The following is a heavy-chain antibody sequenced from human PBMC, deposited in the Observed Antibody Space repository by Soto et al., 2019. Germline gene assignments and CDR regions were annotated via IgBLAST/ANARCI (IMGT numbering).Heavy chain of an antibody. CDR2: VRDDGSKT. Sequence: QVQMVASGGGVVQPGKSLRLSCAASGFTFSDYGMHWVRQAPARGPEWVALVRDDGSKTYYADSVRGRFTISRDNSKNMFYLQRNSLRGEDTAIYYCATSTATDAFDIWGQGTMVTVSS. V-gene: IGHV3-33*01. CDR1: GFTFSDYG. J-gene: IGHJ3*02. CDR3: ATSTATDAFDI.